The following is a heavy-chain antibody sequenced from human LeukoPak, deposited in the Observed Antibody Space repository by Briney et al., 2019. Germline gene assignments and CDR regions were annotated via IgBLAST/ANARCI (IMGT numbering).Heavy chain of an antibody. J-gene: IGHJ6*02. CDR3: ASVGGGVAATGDLGYYGMDV. V-gene: IGHV1-3*01. CDR1: GYTFTSYT. CDR2: INAGNGNT. Sequence: ASVKVSCKASGYTFTSYTMHWVRQAPGQRLEWMGWINAGNGNTKYSQKFQGRVTITRDTSASTAYMELSSLRSEDTAVYYCASVGGGVAATGDLGYYGMDVWGQGTTVTVSS. D-gene: IGHD6-19*01.